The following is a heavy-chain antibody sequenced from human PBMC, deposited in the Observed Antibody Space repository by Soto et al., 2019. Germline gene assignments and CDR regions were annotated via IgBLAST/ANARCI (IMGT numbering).Heavy chain of an antibody. D-gene: IGHD3-16*01. Sequence: SETLSLTCSASGGSITSSSHFWGWVRQPPGKGLEWIGTIYFTGNTYYTPSLKSRLTMSIDTSKNEFSLRLNSVTAADTAVYYCAGQTFTIAAASYGRSNWFDPWGPGTLVT. J-gene: IGHJ5*02. CDR1: GGSITSSSHF. CDR3: AGQTFTIAAASYGRSNWFDP. CDR2: IYFTGNT. V-gene: IGHV4-39*01.